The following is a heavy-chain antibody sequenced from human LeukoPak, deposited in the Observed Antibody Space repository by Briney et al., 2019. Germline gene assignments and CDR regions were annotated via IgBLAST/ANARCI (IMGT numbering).Heavy chain of an antibody. V-gene: IGHV4-4*02. CDR1: GGSITTTNF. CDR2: ISLAGRT. J-gene: IGHJ4*02. Sequence: SGTLSLTCGVSGGSITTTNFWSWIRQPPGGGLEWIGEISLAGRTRYNPSLESRVSISIDESKNHLYLNLASVTDADTAVYFCSRESGPFCPFGHWGQGTLVAVTS. D-gene: IGHD1-26*01. CDR3: SRESGPFCPFGH.